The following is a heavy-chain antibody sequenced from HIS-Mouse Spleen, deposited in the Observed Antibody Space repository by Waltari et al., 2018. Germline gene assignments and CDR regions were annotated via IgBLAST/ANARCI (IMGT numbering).Heavy chain of an antibody. Sequence: QVTLRESGPALVKPTQTLTLTCTFSGFSLSTSGMCVIWIRQPPGQALEGLARIDWDDDKYYSTSLKTRLTISKDTTKNQVVLTMTNMYPVDTATYYCARIAEGYSSGWYAFDYWGQGTLVTVSS. CDR1: GFSLSTSGMC. J-gene: IGHJ4*02. V-gene: IGHV2-70*15. D-gene: IGHD6-19*01. CDR2: IDWDDDK. CDR3: ARIAEGYSSGWYAFDY.